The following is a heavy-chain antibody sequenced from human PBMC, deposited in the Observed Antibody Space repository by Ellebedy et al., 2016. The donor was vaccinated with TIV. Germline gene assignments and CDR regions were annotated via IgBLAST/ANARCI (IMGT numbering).Heavy chain of an antibody. J-gene: IGHJ4*02. V-gene: IGHV3-23*01. CDR1: GFNFNNAD. Sequence: GESLKISCVGSGFNFNNADMTLVRQAPGTELEWVAAISASGGTSYYAAPVQGRVTISRDYSRNTLSLDIRSLQVDDTAIYYCTKSRFDWLWGQGALVTVSS. D-gene: IGHD3-9*01. CDR3: TKSRFDWL. CDR2: ISASGGTS.